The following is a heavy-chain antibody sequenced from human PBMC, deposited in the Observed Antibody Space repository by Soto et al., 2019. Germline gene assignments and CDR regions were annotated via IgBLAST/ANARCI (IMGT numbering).Heavy chain of an antibody. CDR1: GGSISSGGYY. CDR2: IYYSGST. J-gene: IGHJ6*02. V-gene: IGHV4-31*03. CDR3: ARSSGDRDYYYGMDV. D-gene: IGHD7-27*01. Sequence: QVQLQESGPGLVKPSQTLSLTCTVSGGSISSGGYYWSWIRQHPGKGLEWIGYIYYSGSTYYNPSIKSRVTISVDTSKNQFSLKLSSVTAADTAVYYCARSSGDRDYYYGMDVWGQGTTVTVSS.